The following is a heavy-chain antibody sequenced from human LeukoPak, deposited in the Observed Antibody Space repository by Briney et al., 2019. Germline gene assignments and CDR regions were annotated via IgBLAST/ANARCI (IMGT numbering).Heavy chain of an antibody. CDR3: ARGSWYYDSSGYSYYFDY. J-gene: IGHJ4*02. Sequence: SETLSLTCSVSGGSIGTNYWSWIRQVPGKGLEWIGHIYYTGSAYYNPSLKSRVSLSVDTSKNQFSLKLSSVTAADTAVYYCARGSWYYDSSGYSYYFDYWGQGTLVTVSS. CDR2: IYYTGSA. D-gene: IGHD3-22*01. V-gene: IGHV4-59*08. CDR1: GGSIGTNY.